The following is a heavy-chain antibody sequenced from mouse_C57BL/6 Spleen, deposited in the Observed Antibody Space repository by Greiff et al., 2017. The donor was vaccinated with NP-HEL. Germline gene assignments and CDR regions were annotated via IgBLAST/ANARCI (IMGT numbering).Heavy chain of an antibody. CDR1: GFNIKDYY. J-gene: IGHJ2*01. CDR2: IDPEDGET. D-gene: IGHD1-1*01. CDR3: ARYTTVVRGDYFDY. Sequence: EVMLVESGAELVKPGASVKLSCTPSGFNIKDYYMHWVKQRTEQGLEWIGRIDPEDGETKYAPKFQGKATITADTSSNTAYLQLSSLTSEDTAVYYCARYTTVVRGDYFDYWGQGTTLTVSS. V-gene: IGHV14-2*01.